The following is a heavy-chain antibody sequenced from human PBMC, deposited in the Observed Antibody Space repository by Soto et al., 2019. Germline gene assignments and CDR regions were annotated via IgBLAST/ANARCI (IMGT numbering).Heavy chain of an antibody. CDR3: ARDISFGDPPAVFDY. CDR1: GYTFTGDY. J-gene: IGHJ4*02. Sequence: ASVKVSCKASGYTFTGDYMHWVRQAPGQGLEWMGWINPNSGGTNYAQKFQGRVTMTRDTSISTAYMELSRLRSDDTAVYYCARDISFGDPPAVFDYWGQGTLVTVSS. CDR2: INPNSGGT. D-gene: IGHD3-16*01. V-gene: IGHV1-2*02.